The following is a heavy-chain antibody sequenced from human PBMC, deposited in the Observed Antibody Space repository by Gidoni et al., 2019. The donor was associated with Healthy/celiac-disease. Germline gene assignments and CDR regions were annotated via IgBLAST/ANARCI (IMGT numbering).Heavy chain of an antibody. Sequence: QVQLVESGGGLVKPGGSLRLSCAASGLPFSDYYMSWIRQAPGKGLEWVSYISSSSSYTNYADSVKGRFTISRDNAKNSLYLQMNSLRAEDTAVYYCARGGYGDYVFDYWGQGTLVTVSS. CDR3: ARGGYGDYVFDY. CDR1: GLPFSDYY. J-gene: IGHJ4*02. D-gene: IGHD4-17*01. V-gene: IGHV3-11*05. CDR2: ISSSSSYT.